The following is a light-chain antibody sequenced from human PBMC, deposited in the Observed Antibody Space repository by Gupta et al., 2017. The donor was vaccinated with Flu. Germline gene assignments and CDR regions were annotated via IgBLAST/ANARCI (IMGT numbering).Light chain of an antibody. CDR2: DAS. J-gene: IGKJ4*01. CDR1: QSVRSNY. CDR3: QQYGSSPLT. Sequence: LLTQSPGTLSLSPGERATLSCRASQSVRSNYLAWYQQRPGQAPRLLIYDASKRATGIPDRFTGSGSGTDFTLTIRRLEPEDFAMYYCQQYGSSPLTFGGGTKVEVK. V-gene: IGKV3-20*01.